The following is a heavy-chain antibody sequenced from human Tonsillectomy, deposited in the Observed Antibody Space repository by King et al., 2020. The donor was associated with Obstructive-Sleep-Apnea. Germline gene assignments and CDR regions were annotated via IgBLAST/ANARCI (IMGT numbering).Heavy chain of an antibody. J-gene: IGHJ4*02. Sequence: VQLVESGGGLVQPGGSLRLSCAASGFTFSKYAMSWVRHAPGKGLEWVSCISGSGGSTYYADSVKGLFTISRDNSKNTLYLPMNSLRAEETAVYYLAKPGAILDYWGQGTLVTVSS. CDR2: ISGSGGST. CDR1: GFTFSKYA. D-gene: IGHD2-21*01. V-gene: IGHV3-23*04. CDR3: AKPGAILDY.